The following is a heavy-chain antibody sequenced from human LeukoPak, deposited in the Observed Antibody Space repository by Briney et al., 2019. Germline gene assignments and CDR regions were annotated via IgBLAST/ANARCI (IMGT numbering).Heavy chain of an antibody. J-gene: IGHJ4*02. V-gene: IGHV3-64*02. CDR2: ISGNGGGT. CDR3: VRGGQSTNCFDY. CDR1: GFIFSSYA. D-gene: IGHD1-1*01. Sequence: GGSLRLSCAASGFIFSSYAMQWVRQAPGKELECISAISGNGGGTFYADSVKGRFTISRDNSKNTLFLQMDSLKAEDMAVYYCVRGGQSTNCFDYWGQGILVTVSS.